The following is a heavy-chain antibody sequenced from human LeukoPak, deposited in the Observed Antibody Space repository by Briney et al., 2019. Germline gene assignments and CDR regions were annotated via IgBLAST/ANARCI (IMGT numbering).Heavy chain of an antibody. V-gene: IGHV3-30*18. CDR3: AKRPSDYADYVTYFDY. D-gene: IGHD4-17*01. CDR1: GFSFISYG. J-gene: IGHJ4*02. CDR2: ISDDGSSK. Sequence: PAGGSLRLSCAASGFSFISYGMQWVRQAPGKGLEWVGVISDDGSSKDYADSVKGRFTISRDNSKEILYLQMNSLRDEDTAVYYCAKRPSDYADYVTYFDYWGQGTLVTVSS.